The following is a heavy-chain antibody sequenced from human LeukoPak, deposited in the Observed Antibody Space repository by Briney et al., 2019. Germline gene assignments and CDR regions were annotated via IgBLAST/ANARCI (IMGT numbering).Heavy chain of an antibody. J-gene: IGHJ4*02. Sequence: SETLSLTCTVSGGSISSYFWSWIRQSPGKGLEWIGYFSYSGSAIYNPSLKSRVTMSVDTSKNQFSLKLSSVTAADTAVYYCARYDSGSYLFDYWGQGTLVTVSS. V-gene: IGHV4-59*01. CDR3: ARYDSGSYLFDY. D-gene: IGHD1-26*01. CDR2: FSYSGSA. CDR1: GGSISSYF.